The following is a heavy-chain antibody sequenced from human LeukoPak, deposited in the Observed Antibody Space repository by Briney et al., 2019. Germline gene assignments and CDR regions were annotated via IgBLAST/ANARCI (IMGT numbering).Heavy chain of an antibody. V-gene: IGHV4-59*08. D-gene: IGHD3-22*01. CDR1: GGSFSNYY. CDR3: ARAYFDTSAYYPHFEF. J-gene: IGHJ4*02. Sequence: SETLSLTCTVSGGSFSNYYWTWIRQPPGKGPEWIGYIYYSGSTNYNPSLKSRLTISIDTSKSQFFLKLSSVTAADTAVYYCARAYFDTSAYYPHFEFWGPGTLVTVSS. CDR2: IYYSGST.